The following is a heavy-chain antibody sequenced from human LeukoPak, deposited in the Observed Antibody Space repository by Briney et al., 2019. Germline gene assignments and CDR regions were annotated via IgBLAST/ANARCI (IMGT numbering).Heavy chain of an antibody. CDR3: ARENYYDSSGYSEGMDV. Sequence: SETLSLTCTVSGGSISNSYLTWVRQPAGKGLEWIGRMYVSGTTNYNPSLRSRVTMSIDTSKNQFSLRLNSVTAADTAVYYCARENYYDSSGYSEGMDVWGQGTTVTVS. CDR1: GGSISNSY. CDR2: MYVSGTT. D-gene: IGHD3-22*01. V-gene: IGHV4-4*07. J-gene: IGHJ6*02.